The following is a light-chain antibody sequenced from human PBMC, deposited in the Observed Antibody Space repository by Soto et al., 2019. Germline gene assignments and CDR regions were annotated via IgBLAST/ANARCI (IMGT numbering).Light chain of an antibody. Sequence: IVMPQSPATLSVSTGERATLSCRASQSVSSNLAWYQQKPGQAPRLLIYGASTRATGIPARFSGSGSGTEFTLTISSLQSEDVAVYYCQQYNNWPFPSWTFGQGTKVEIK. CDR3: QQYNNWPFPSWT. J-gene: IGKJ1*01. CDR2: GAS. V-gene: IGKV3-15*01. CDR1: QSVSSN.